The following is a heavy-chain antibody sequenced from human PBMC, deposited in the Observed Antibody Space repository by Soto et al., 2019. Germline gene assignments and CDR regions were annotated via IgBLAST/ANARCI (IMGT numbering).Heavy chain of an antibody. D-gene: IGHD6-25*01. CDR1: GLTFSSYW. Sequence: GGSLRLSXAASGLTFSSYWMHWVRQAPGKGLVWVSRINSDGSSTDYADSVKGRFTTSRDNAKNTLYLQMNSLRGEDTAVYYCARAIGFYGMDVWGQGTTVTVSS. CDR3: ARAIGFYGMDV. J-gene: IGHJ6*02. CDR2: INSDGSST. V-gene: IGHV3-74*01.